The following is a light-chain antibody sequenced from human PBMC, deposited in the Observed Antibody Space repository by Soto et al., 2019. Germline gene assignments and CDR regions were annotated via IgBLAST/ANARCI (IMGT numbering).Light chain of an antibody. CDR3: QQSYSTPI. V-gene: IGKV1-39*01. J-gene: IGKJ5*01. Sequence: DIQMTQSPSSLSASVGDRVTITFRASQSISSYLNWYQQKPGKAPKLLIYAASSLQSGVPSRFSGSGSGTDFTLTISSLQPEDFATYYCQQSYSTPIFGQGTRLEI. CDR2: AAS. CDR1: QSISSY.